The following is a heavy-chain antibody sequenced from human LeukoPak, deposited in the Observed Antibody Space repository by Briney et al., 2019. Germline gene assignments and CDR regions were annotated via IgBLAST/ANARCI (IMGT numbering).Heavy chain of an antibody. Sequence: GASVKVSCKASGYTFSGFYIHWVRQAPGQGLEWMGWINPNSGVTNYAQKLQGRVTIARDTSIDTAYMQLSRLRSDDTAVYYCARGGSGWFDAFDIWGQGTMVTVSS. J-gene: IGHJ3*02. CDR3: ARGGSGWFDAFDI. V-gene: IGHV1-2*02. CDR2: INPNSGVT. CDR1: GYTFSGFY. D-gene: IGHD6-19*01.